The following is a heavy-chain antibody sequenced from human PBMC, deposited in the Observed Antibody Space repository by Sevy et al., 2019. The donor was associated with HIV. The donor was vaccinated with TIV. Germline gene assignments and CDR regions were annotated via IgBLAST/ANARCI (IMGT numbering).Heavy chain of an antibody. D-gene: IGHD7-27*01. CDR3: ASQLGIGAFDI. CDR2: IYAGGST. Sequence: GGSLRLSCAASGLSVSRNYLSWVRQAPGKGLEWVSVIYAGGSTYYADSVKGRFTVSRDKAKNTLYYQMNSLRAADTAVYYCASQLGIGAFDIWGQGTMVTVS. V-gene: IGHV3-53*01. J-gene: IGHJ3*02. CDR1: GLSVSRNY.